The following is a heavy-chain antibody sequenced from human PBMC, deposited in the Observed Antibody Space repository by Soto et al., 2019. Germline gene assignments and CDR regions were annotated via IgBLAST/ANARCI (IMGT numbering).Heavy chain of an antibody. CDR2: IDSSGGYT. Sequence: PGGSLRLSCAASGFRFSDYYMSLVRQAQGKGLEWISYIDSSGGYTNYADSVKGRFTISRDNAKNSLYLQVSSLRAEDTAIYYCARDLRRNSGSYFDYWGQGTPVTVSS. V-gene: IGHV3-11*05. D-gene: IGHD1-26*01. CDR1: GFRFSDYY. J-gene: IGHJ4*02. CDR3: ARDLRRNSGSYFDY.